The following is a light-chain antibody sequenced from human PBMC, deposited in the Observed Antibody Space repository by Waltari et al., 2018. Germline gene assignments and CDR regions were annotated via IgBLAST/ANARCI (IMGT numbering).Light chain of an antibody. J-gene: IGLJ2*01. CDR1: SPDVGSYQF. V-gene: IGLV2-14*03. CDR3: NSCTSSSGHVL. CDR2: DVN. Sequence: QSALTQPASVSGSPGQSITIPCTGISPDVGSYQFVSWYQQRPGEAPKLIIYDVNNRPSGISDRFSGSKSGNTASLTISGLQPEDEADYYCNSCTSSSGHVLFGGGTKLTVL.